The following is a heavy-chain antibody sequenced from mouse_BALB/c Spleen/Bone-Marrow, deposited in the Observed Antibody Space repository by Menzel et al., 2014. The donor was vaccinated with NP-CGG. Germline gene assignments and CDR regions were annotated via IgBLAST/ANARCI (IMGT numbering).Heavy chain of an antibody. D-gene: IGHD1-2*01. Sequence: EVQLQQSGTVLARPGASVKMSCKASGYTFTSYWMHWVKQRPGQGLEWIGAIYPGNSDTSYNQKFKGKAKLTAVTSTSTAYMELSSLTNEDSAVDYCTKITAATGYFDVWGAGTTVTVSS. CDR3: TKITAATGYFDV. V-gene: IGHV1-5*01. CDR1: GYTFTSYW. J-gene: IGHJ1*01. CDR2: IYPGNSDT.